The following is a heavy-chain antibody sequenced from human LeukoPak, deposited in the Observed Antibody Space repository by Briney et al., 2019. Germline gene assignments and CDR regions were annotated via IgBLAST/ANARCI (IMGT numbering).Heavy chain of an antibody. CDR2: IYYSGST. V-gene: IGHV4-39*07. Sequence: SETLSLTCTVSGGSISSSSYYWGWIRQPPGKGLEWIGSIYYSGSTYYNPSLKSRVTISVDTSKNQFSLKLSSVTAADTAVYYCAREWGGSFDYWGQGTLVTVSS. J-gene: IGHJ4*02. CDR3: AREWGGSFDY. D-gene: IGHD3-10*01. CDR1: GGSISSSSYY.